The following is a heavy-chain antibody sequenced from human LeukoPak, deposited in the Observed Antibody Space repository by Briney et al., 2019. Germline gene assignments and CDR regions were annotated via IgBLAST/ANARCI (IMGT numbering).Heavy chain of an antibody. D-gene: IGHD4-17*01. CDR1: GGSISSYY. CDR2: IYSSGST. CDR3: AREGRYGDYEGY. V-gene: IGHV4-4*07. J-gene: IGHJ4*02. Sequence: SEALSLTCTVSGGSISSYYWSWIRQPAGKALEWIERIYSSGSTNYNPSLKSRVTMSVDTSKNQFSLKLSSVTVADTAVYYCAREGRYGDYEGYWGQGTLVTVSS.